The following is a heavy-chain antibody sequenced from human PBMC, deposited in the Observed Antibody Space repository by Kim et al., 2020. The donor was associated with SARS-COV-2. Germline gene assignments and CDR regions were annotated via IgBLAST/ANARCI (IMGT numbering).Heavy chain of an antibody. V-gene: IGHV3-7*01. J-gene: IGHJ4*02. CDR2: IKEDGSEK. D-gene: IGHD4-4*01. CDR3: VPGHYRND. Sequence: GGSLRLSCAASGFTVSNFWMNWVRQAPGKGLEWVANIKEDGSEKHYVDSVKGRFTISRDNAKNSVSLQVNSLRVEDTAVYYCVPGHYRNDWGQGTLVTVSA. CDR1: GFTVSNFW.